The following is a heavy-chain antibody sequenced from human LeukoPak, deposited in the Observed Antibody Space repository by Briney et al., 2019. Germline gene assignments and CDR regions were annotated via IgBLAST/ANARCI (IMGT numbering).Heavy chain of an antibody. V-gene: IGHV1-69*13. J-gene: IGHJ4*02. D-gene: IGHD1-1*01. Sequence: GASVKVSCEASGGTFSSYAISWVRQAPGQGLEWMGGIIPIFGTANYAQKFQGRVTITADESTSTAYMERSSLRSEDTAVYYCARGPSGGTFDYWGQGTLVTVSS. CDR3: ARGPSGGTFDY. CDR2: IIPIFGTA. CDR1: GGTFSSYA.